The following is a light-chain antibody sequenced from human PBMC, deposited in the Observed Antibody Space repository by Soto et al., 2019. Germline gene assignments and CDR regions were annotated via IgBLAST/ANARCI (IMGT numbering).Light chain of an antibody. Sequence: DVQMTQSPSTLSASVGDRVTITCRASQSISSWLAWYQQKPGKAPKLLIYDDSSLKSGVPARFSGSGTGTELTLTFSSLQPDDFATYYCQQYNSPCTFGQGTKVEIK. CDR1: QSISSW. CDR3: QQYNSPCT. CDR2: DDS. V-gene: IGKV1-5*01. J-gene: IGKJ1*01.